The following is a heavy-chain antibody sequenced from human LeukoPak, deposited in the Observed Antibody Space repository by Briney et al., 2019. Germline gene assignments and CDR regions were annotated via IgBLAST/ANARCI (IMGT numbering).Heavy chain of an antibody. CDR3: ARGGDYYYDSTFFDH. V-gene: IGHV4-59*12. Sequence: PSETLSLTCTVSGGSISSYYWSWIRQPPGKGLEWIGYIYHSGSTYYNPSLKSRVTISVDRSKNQFSLKLSSVTAADTAVYYCARGGDYYYDSTFFDHWGQGTLVTVSS. D-gene: IGHD3-22*01. CDR1: GGSISSYY. J-gene: IGHJ4*02. CDR2: IYHSGST.